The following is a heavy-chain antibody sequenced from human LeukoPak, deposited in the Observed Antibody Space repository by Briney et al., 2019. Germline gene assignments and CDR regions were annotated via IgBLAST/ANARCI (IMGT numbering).Heavy chain of an antibody. Sequence: GGSLRLSCAASGFTFSSYGMNWVRQAPGKGLEWVSSISSSSSYIYYADSVKGRFTISRDNAKNSLYLQMNSLRAEDTAVYYCARGNVAGTGYDYWGQGTLVTVSS. D-gene: IGHD6-19*01. CDR1: GFTFSSYG. CDR2: ISSSSSYI. V-gene: IGHV3-21*01. J-gene: IGHJ4*02. CDR3: ARGNVAGTGYDY.